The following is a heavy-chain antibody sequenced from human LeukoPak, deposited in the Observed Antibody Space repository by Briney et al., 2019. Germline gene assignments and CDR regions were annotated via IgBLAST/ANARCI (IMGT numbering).Heavy chain of an antibody. CDR2: VNDGGSSS. D-gene: IGHD4-23*01. CDR1: GFTFSNYW. J-gene: IGHJ3*02. V-gene: IGHV3-74*01. CDR3: ARVRVGGNRAFDI. Sequence: GGSLRLSCAASGFTFSNYWMHWVRQAPGKGLVWVSRVNDGGSSSNYADFVKGRFTVSKDNAKNTLYLQMNNLGAEDTAVYYCARVRVGGNRAFDIWGQGTMVTVSS.